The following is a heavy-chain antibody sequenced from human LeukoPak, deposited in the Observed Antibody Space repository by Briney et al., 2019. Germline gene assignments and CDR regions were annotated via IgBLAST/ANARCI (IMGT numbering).Heavy chain of an antibody. CDR1: GYTFTGYY. CDR3: ARDAPDPIVGASPWFDP. Sequence: GAPVKVSCKASGYTFTGYYTHWVRQAPGQGLEWMGWINPNSGGTNYAQKFQGRVTMTRDTSISTAYMELSRLRSDDTAVYYCARDAPDPIVGASPWFDPWGRGTLVTVSS. V-gene: IGHV1-2*02. CDR2: INPNSGGT. J-gene: IGHJ5*02. D-gene: IGHD1-26*01.